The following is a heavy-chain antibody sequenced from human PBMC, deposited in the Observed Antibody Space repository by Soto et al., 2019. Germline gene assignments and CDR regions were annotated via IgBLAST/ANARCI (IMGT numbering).Heavy chain of an antibody. V-gene: IGHV4-31*03. J-gene: IGHJ4*02. CDR3: ATAGSSGYYLKP. CDR2: IHNSGTT. D-gene: IGHD3-22*01. Sequence: SETLSLTFTVSGASFNIGGYYCGWIRHHPGKGLEWIGCIHNSGTTYYSPSLKSRVTISLDTSKNQFSLKLSSVTAADTALYYCATAGSSGYYLKPWGQGTLVTVSS. CDR1: GASFNIGGYY.